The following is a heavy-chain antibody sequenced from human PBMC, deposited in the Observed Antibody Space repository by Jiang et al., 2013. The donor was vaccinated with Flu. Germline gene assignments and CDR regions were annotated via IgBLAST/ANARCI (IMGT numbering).Heavy chain of an antibody. V-gene: IGHV4-61*02. D-gene: IGHD1-26*01. CDR2: IYTGGST. Sequence: GSGLVKPSQTLSLTCTVPGDSINSGSYYWNWIRQPAGKGLEWIGRIYTGGSTNYNPSLKSRVTISVDTSKNQLSLKLSSVTAADTAVYYCARGEVRSGSYYGLDYWGQGS. CDR3: ARGEVRSGSYYGLDY. CDR1: GDSINSGSYY. J-gene: IGHJ4*02.